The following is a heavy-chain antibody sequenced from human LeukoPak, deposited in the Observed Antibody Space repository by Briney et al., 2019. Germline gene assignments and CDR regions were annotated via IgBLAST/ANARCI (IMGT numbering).Heavy chain of an antibody. D-gene: IGHD1-26*01. Sequence: GGSLRLSCAASGFTVSSNYMSWVRQAPGKGLEWVSVIYSGGSTYYADSVKGRFTISRDNAKNSLYLQMNSLRAEDTALYYCAKKVVVGATSPYSDFQDWGQGTLVTVSS. CDR3: AKKVVVGATSPYSDFQD. CDR1: GFTVSSNY. V-gene: IGHV3-53*01. J-gene: IGHJ1*01. CDR2: IYSGGST.